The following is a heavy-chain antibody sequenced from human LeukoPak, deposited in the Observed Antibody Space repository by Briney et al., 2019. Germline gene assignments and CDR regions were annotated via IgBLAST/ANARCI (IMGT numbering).Heavy chain of an antibody. Sequence: GGSLRLSCAASGFTFSSYAMSCVRQAPGKGLEWVSAISGSGGSTYYADSVKGRFTISRDNSKNTLYLQMNSLRAEDTAVYYCAKPLPGGIVVVPAALTGFDYWGQGTLVTVSS. V-gene: IGHV3-23*01. D-gene: IGHD2-2*01. J-gene: IGHJ4*02. CDR2: ISGSGGST. CDR1: GFTFSSYA. CDR3: AKPLPGGIVVVPAALTGFDY.